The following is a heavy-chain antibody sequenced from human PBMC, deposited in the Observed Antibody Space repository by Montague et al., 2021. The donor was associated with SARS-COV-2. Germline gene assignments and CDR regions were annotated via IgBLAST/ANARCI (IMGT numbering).Heavy chain of an antibody. CDR3: AKEGVVVGADGFDY. CDR1: GFTFSSYG. CDR2: ISTTGANT. D-gene: IGHD3-22*01. V-gene: IGHV3-23*01. Sequence: SLRLSCAASGFTFSSYGMNWVRQAPGKGLEWVSAISTTGANTYYAGSVKGRFTISRDNSKNTLYLQLNSLRDEDTAVYYCAKEGVVVGADGFDYWGRGTMVIVSS. J-gene: IGHJ3*01.